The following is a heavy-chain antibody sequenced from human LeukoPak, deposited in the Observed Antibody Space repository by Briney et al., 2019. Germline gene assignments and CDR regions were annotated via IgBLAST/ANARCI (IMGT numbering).Heavy chain of an antibody. J-gene: IGHJ6*02. D-gene: IGHD2-15*01. CDR1: GYTFTSYY. Sequence: ASVKVSCKASGYTFTSYYMHWVRQAPGQGLEWMGIINPSGGSTSYAQKFQGRVTMTRDTSTSTVYMELSSLRSEDTAVYYCARKVPPLLPGYYYYGMDVWGQGTTVTVSS. CDR3: ARKVPPLLPGYYYYGMDV. CDR2: INPSGGST. V-gene: IGHV1-46*01.